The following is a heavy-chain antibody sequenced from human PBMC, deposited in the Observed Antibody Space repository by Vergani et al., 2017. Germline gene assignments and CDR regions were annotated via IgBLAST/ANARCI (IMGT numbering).Heavy chain of an antibody. J-gene: IGHJ5*02. D-gene: IGHD1-14*01. Sequence: QVQLVESGGGVVQPGRSLRLSCAASGFTFNQNGMHWVRQAPGKGLEWLAVTWYDGNNKQYADSVKGRFTISRDNSKSTMYLQMNSLRDEDTGVYYCARDLRLLYNRFDPWGQGTLVTVSS. CDR2: TWYDGNNK. CDR1: GFTFNQNG. CDR3: ARDLRLLYNRFDP. V-gene: IGHV3-33*01.